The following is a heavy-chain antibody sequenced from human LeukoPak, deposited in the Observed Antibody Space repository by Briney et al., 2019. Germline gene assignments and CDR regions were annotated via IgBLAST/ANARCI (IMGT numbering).Heavy chain of an antibody. CDR1: GFTFSNYA. D-gene: IGHD4/OR15-4a*01. V-gene: IGHV3-23*01. CDR3: ARRAGAYSHPYDY. CDR2: ISGSGGST. Sequence: GGSLRLSCAASGFTFSNYAMNWVRQAPGKGLEWVSGISGSGGSTYYADSVKGRFTISRDNTKNTLYLQMNSLRAGDTAVYYCARRAGAYSHPYDYWGQGTLVTVSS. J-gene: IGHJ4*02.